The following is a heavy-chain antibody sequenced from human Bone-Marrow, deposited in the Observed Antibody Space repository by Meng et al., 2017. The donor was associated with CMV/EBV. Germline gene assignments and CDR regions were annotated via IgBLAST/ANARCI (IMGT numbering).Heavy chain of an antibody. CDR2: ISYDGSNK. Sequence: GESLKISCAASGFTFSSYAMHWVRQAPGKGLEWVAVISYDGSNKYYADSVKGRFTISRDNSKNTLYLQMNSPRAEDTAVYYCARDGSPRGGMDVWGQGTTVTVSS. CDR3: ARDGSPRGGMDV. D-gene: IGHD6-13*01. V-gene: IGHV3-30-3*01. CDR1: GFTFSSYA. J-gene: IGHJ6*02.